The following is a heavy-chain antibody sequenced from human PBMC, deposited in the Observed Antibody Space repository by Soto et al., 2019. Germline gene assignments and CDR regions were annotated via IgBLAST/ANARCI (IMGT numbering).Heavy chain of an antibody. CDR3: ARGVLCRGGPYFDS. CDR2: IYHSWTT. V-gene: IGHV4-4*02. CDR1: GGSISSSNW. D-gene: IGHD2-15*01. Sequence: QVQLQESGPGLVKPSGTLSLTCAVSGGSISSSNWWSWVRQPPGKGLEWIGQIYHSWTTNYNPSLDSRVTISIDTSKNQFSLNLSSVTAADTAVYYCARGVLCRGGPYFDSRGQGTLVTVSS. J-gene: IGHJ4*02.